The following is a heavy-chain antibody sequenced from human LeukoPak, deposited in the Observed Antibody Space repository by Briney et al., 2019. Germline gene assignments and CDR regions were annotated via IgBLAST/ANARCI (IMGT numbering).Heavy chain of an antibody. CDR2: INPNSGGT. CDR1: GYTFTGCY. Sequence: ASVKVSCKASGYTFTGCYMHWVRQAPGQGLEWMGWINPNSGGTNYAQKFQGWVTMTRDTSISTAYMELSRLRSDDTAVYYCARSGMYSSSWYWDYWGQGTLVTVSS. D-gene: IGHD6-13*01. V-gene: IGHV1-2*04. CDR3: ARSGMYSSSWYWDY. J-gene: IGHJ4*02.